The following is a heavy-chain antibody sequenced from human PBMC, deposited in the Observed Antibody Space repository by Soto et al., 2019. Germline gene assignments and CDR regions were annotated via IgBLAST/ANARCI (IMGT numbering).Heavy chain of an antibody. D-gene: IGHD3-22*01. CDR2: IDPSDSYT. J-gene: IGHJ4*02. Sequence: EVQLVQSGAEVKKPGESLRISCKGSGYSFTSYWISWVRQMPGKGLEWMGRIDPSDSYTNYSPSFQGHVTISADKSISTAYLQWSSLKASDTAMYYCARQPNYYDSSGYAIDYWGQGTLVTVSS. CDR3: ARQPNYYDSSGYAIDY. CDR1: GYSFTSYW. V-gene: IGHV5-10-1*03.